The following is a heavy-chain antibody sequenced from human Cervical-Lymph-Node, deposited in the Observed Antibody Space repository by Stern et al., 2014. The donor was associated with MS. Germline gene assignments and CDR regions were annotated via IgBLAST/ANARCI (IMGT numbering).Heavy chain of an antibody. V-gene: IGHV3-53*01. CDR1: GFTVSRDY. CDR2: ITNVGST. J-gene: IGHJ4*02. Sequence: MQLVQSGGGVIQPGGSLRLSCTASGFTVSRDYMTWVRQAPGKGLEWVSLITNVGSTFYTDSVKGRFPISRDDSKNTVYLHMTSLRAEDTAMYYCARDTSSPERSDWWGQGTLVTVSS. D-gene: IGHD1-1*01. CDR3: ARDTSSPERSDW.